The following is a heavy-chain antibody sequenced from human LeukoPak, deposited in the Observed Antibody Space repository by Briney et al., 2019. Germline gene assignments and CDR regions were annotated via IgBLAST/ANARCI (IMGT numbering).Heavy chain of an antibody. CDR2: ISAQHGQT. J-gene: IGHJ4*02. V-gene: IGHV1-18*01. CDR1: GYSGNFYG. D-gene: IGHD2-8*02. Sequence: PSASVKVSCKTSGYSGNFYGITWVRQVAGQGLEWMGWISAQHGQTEYAPNSQDRVTMTTDTYTNTAYMELRSLRSDDTAVYYCAGSLGYCTSDSCYLKYWGQGTLVTVSS. CDR3: AGSLGYCTSDSCYLKY.